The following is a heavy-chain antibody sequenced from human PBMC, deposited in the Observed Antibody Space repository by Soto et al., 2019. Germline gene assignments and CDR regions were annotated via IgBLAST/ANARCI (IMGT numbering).Heavy chain of an antibody. D-gene: IGHD6-13*01. V-gene: IGHV2-5*02. Sequence: QITLKESGPTLVKPTQTLTLTCTFSGFLLSTSGVGVGWIRQPPGKALEWLALIYLDDDKRYNPSMKSRLNITKNTSNNQVVLTKTNMDTVHTATYYCALEGIAAADGPPNWFDPWGQGTLVTVSS. CDR2: IYLDDDK. CDR3: ALEGIAAADGPPNWFDP. CDR1: GFLLSTSGVG. J-gene: IGHJ5*02.